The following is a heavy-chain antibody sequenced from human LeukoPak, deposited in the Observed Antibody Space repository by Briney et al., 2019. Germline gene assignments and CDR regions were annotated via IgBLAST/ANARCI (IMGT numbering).Heavy chain of an antibody. CDR2: ISGSGGST. CDR1: GFTFSSYA. Sequence: GGSLRLSCAASGFTFSSYAMSWVRQAPGKGLEWVSAISGSGGSTYYADSVKGRFTISRDNSKNTLYLQMDSLRAEDTAVYYCAKGYSDFWSGHYYFDYWGQGTLVTVSS. V-gene: IGHV3-23*01. CDR3: AKGYSDFWSGHYYFDY. D-gene: IGHD3-3*01. J-gene: IGHJ4*02.